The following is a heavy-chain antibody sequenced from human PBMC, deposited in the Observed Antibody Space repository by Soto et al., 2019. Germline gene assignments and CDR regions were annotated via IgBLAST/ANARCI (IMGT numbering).Heavy chain of an antibody. V-gene: IGHV1-2*02. Sequence: SSVKVSCKTSGYTFTGHYIHWVRQAPQQGPEWMGEIGPESGATRYAQKFRGRVTVTMDTPITTVYMELKNLSPDDTAVYYCGRGRSGQIVIFYWGQGXPVTVSS. CDR1: GYTFTGHY. J-gene: IGHJ4*02. CDR3: GRGRSGQIVIFY. D-gene: IGHD3-3*02. CDR2: IGPESGAT.